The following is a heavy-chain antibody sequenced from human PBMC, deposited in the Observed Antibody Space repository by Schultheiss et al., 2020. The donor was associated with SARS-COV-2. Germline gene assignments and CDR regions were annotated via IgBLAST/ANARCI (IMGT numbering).Heavy chain of an antibody. V-gene: IGHV4-59*01. Sequence: SQTLSLTCTVSGGSISSYYWSWIRQPPGKGLEWIGYIYYSGGTNYNPSLKSRVTISVDTSKNQFSLKLSSVTAADTAVYYCARGDIVVVPAAILSYYMDVWGKGTTVTVSS. CDR2: IYYSGGT. D-gene: IGHD2-2*02. CDR1: GGSISSYY. J-gene: IGHJ6*03. CDR3: ARGDIVVVPAAILSYYMDV.